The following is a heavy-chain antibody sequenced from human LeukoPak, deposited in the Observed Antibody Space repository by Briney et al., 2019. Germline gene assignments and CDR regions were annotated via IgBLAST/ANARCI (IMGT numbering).Heavy chain of an antibody. D-gene: IGHD2-15*01. V-gene: IGHV1-18*04. Sequence: ASVKVSCKASGYTFISYGISRVRQAPGQGPEWMGWISAYNGNTNYAQKLQGRVTVTTDTSTSTAYMELRSLRSDDTAVYYCARDMVVAATTEGYGMDVWGKGTTVTVSS. CDR2: ISAYNGNT. J-gene: IGHJ6*04. CDR3: ARDMVVAATTEGYGMDV. CDR1: GYTFISYG.